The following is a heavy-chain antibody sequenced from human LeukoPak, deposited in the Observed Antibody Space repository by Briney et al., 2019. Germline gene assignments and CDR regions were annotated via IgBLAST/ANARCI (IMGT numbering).Heavy chain of an antibody. CDR3: ARNAGSYAPGGAFDI. CDR2: IYYSGST. CDR1: GGSISSYY. Sequence: PSETLSLTCTVSGGSISSYYWSWIRQPPGKGLEWIGYIYYSGSTNYNPSLKSRVTISVDTSKNQFSLKLRSVTAADTAVYYCARNAGSYAPGGAFDIWGQGTMVTVSS. J-gene: IGHJ3*02. V-gene: IGHV4-59*01. D-gene: IGHD1-26*01.